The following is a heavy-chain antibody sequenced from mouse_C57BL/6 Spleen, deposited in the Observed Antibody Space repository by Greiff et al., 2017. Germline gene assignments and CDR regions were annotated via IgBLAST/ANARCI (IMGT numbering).Heavy chain of an antibody. V-gene: IGHV1-69*01. D-gene: IGHD1-1*01. CDR3: ARFPPDYGSSFDY. CDR2: IDPSDSYT. Sequence: QVQLQQPGAELVMPGASVKLSCKASGYTFTSYWMHWVKQSPGQGLDWIGVIDPSDSYTNYNQKFKGKSTLTVDKSSSTAYMQLSSLTSEDSAVYDCARFPPDYGSSFDYWGQGTTLTVSS. CDR1: GYTFTSYW. J-gene: IGHJ2*01.